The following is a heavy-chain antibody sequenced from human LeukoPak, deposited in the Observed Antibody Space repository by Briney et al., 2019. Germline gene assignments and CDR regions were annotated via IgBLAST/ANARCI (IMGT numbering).Heavy chain of an antibody. J-gene: IGHJ4*02. CDR2: ISSGGTYI. CDR3: AKGGSKTGATPNFDY. V-gene: IGHV3-21*01. Sequence: GGSLRLSCVASGFTFSTYSMNWVRRAPGKGLEWVSSISSGGTYISYADPVQGRFTISRDNAKNSLYLQMNNLRAEDTAVYYCAKGGSKTGATPNFDYWGQGTLGTVSS. D-gene: IGHD7-27*01. CDR1: GFTFSTYS.